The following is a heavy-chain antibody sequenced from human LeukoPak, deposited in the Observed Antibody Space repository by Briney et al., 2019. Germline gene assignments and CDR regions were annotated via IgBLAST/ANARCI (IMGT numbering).Heavy chain of an antibody. CDR3: ALILGDAFDF. V-gene: IGHV3-66*02. CDR1: GFTVSSNY. D-gene: IGHD3-16*01. J-gene: IGHJ3*01. Sequence: PGGSLRLSCAASGFTVSSNYMTWVRQAPGKGLEWVSVIYNDGSTYYADSVKGRFTISRDSSKNTLYLQMSTLRAEDTAMYYCALILGDAFDFWGQGTMVTVSS. CDR2: IYNDGST.